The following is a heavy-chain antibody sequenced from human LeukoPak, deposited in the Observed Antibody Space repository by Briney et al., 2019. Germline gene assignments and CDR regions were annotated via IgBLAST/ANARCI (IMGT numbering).Heavy chain of an antibody. Sequence: GGSLRLSCAASGFTFSSYGMHWVRQAPGKGLEWVAFIRYDGSNKYYADSVKGRFTISRDNSKNTLYLQMNSLRAEDTAVYYCAKFSLYSNTGIAVAGTGWDFDYWGQGTLVTVSS. CDR2: IRYDGSNK. V-gene: IGHV3-30*02. J-gene: IGHJ4*02. CDR1: GFTFSSYG. CDR3: AKFSLYSNTGIAVAGTGWDFDY. D-gene: IGHD6-19*01.